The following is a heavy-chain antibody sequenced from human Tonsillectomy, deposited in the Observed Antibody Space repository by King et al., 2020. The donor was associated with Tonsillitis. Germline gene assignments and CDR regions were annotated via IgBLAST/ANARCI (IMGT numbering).Heavy chain of an antibody. CDR3: AKDGVTRGYYFDSSGPFDY. V-gene: IGHV3-30*18. CDR1: GSTFSSYG. J-gene: IGHJ4*02. Sequence: VQLVESGGGVVQPGRSLRLSCAGSGSTFSSYGMHWVRQAPGKGLEWVAVISYDGSNKYYADPVKGRLSISRDNSKNTLYLQMNSLRAEDTAVYYCAKDGVTRGYYFDSSGPFDYWGQGTLVTVSS. D-gene: IGHD3-22*01. CDR2: ISYDGSNK.